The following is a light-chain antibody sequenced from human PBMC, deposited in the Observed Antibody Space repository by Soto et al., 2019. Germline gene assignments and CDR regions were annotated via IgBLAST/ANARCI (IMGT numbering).Light chain of an antibody. CDR2: LNSDGSH. J-gene: IGLJ2*01. V-gene: IGLV4-69*01. Sequence: QPVLTQSPSASASLGASVKLTCTLSSGHSSYAIAWHQQQPEKGPRYLMILNSDGSHSKGDGIPDRFSGSSSGAERYLTISSLQSEDEADYYCQTWGTGIPVFGGRTKLTVL. CDR1: SGHSSYA. CDR3: QTWGTGIPV.